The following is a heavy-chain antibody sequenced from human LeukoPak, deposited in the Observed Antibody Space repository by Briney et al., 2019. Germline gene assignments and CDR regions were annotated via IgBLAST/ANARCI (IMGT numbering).Heavy chain of an antibody. D-gene: IGHD6-13*01. CDR2: ISGSGGESGGGT. CDR1: GFTFSSFA. V-gene: IGHV3-23*01. CDR3: AKHRSGIAASGSNY. Sequence: GGSLRLSCAASGFTFSSFAMSWVRQAPGKGLEWVSVSVISGSGGESGGGTYYADSVKSRFTISRDDSNNTLYLQMNNLKVEDTAVYYCAKHRSGIAASGSNYWGQGTLVSVSS. J-gene: IGHJ4*02.